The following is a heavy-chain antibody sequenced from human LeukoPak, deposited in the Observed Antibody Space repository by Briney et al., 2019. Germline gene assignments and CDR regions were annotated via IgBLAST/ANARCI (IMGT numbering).Heavy chain of an antibody. V-gene: IGHV4-59*12. CDR2: IYYSGST. D-gene: IGHD3-3*01. CDR1: GGSISSYY. J-gene: IGHJ4*02. CDR3: ARGLVTIFGVVDY. Sequence: PSETLSLTCTVSGGSISSYYWSWIRQPPGKGLEWIGYIYYSGSTNYNPSLKSRVTISVDTSKNQFSLKLSSVTAADTAVYYCARGLVTIFGVVDYWGQGTLVTVSS.